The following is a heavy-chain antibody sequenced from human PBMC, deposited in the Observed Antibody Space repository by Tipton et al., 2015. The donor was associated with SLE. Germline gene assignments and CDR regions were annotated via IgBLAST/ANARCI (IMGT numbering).Heavy chain of an antibody. CDR3: ADGYPSAY. V-gene: IGHV4-34*01. CDR1: GGSFSGYY. CDR2: ISHSGST. J-gene: IGHJ4*02. Sequence: TLSLTCAVYGGSFSGYYWSWIRQSPGKGLEWIGEISHSGSTNYNPSLKSRVTISVDTSKNQFSLKLSSVTAADTAVYYCADGYPSAYWGQGTLVTVSS. D-gene: IGHD5-24*01.